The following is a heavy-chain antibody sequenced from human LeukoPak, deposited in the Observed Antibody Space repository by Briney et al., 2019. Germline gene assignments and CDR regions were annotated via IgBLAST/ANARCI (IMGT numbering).Heavy chain of an antibody. CDR3: AREGHYYDSSGYQRGAFDI. CDR2: INHSGST. Sequence: SETLSLTCAVYGGSFSGYYWSWIRQPPGKGLEWIGEINHSGSTNYNPSLKSRVTISVDTSKNQFSLKLSSVTAADTAVYYCAREGHYYDSSGYQRGAFDIWGQGTMVTVSS. D-gene: IGHD3-22*01. CDR1: GGSFSGYY. V-gene: IGHV4-34*01. J-gene: IGHJ3*02.